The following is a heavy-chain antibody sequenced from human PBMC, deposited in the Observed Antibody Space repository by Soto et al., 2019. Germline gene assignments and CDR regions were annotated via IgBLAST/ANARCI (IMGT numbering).Heavy chain of an antibody. CDR3: AKDRVNNNYYYYGMDV. V-gene: IGHV3-23*01. CDR2: ISGSGAYT. D-gene: IGHD1-1*01. J-gene: IGHJ6*02. Sequence: PGGSLRLSCAASGFTFSSYVMSWVRQAPGRGLEWVSGISGSGAYTYQTDSVKGRFTLSRDSSKNTLYLEMNSLRAEDTAVYYCAKDRVNNNYYYYGMDVWGQGTTVTV. CDR1: GFTFSSYV.